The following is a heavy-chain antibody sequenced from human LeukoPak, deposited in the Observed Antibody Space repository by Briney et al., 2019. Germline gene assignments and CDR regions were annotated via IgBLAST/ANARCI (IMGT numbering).Heavy chain of an antibody. D-gene: IGHD5-18*01. J-gene: IGHJ5*02. CDR2: ISYDGINK. Sequence: GGSLRLSCAASGLTFSSSGMHWVRQAPGKGLEWVAVISYDGINKYYADSVKGRFTISRDNSKNTLYLQMNSLRAEDTAVYYCAKADPDTAMPGWFDPWGQGTLVTVSS. CDR3: AKADPDTAMPGWFDP. CDR1: GLTFSSSG. V-gene: IGHV3-30*18.